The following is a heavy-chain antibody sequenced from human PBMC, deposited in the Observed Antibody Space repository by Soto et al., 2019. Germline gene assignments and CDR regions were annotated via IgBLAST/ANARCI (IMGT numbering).Heavy chain of an antibody. CDR2: IKSKTDGGTT. V-gene: IGHV3-15*01. J-gene: IGHJ4*02. Sequence: GGSLRLSCAASGFTFSNAWMSWVRQAPGKGLEWVGRIKSKTDGGTTDYAAPVKGRFTISRDDSKNTLYLQMNSLKTEDTAVYYCTTLSLDPYSGYAYYFDYWGQGTLVTVSS. CDR3: TTLSLDPYSGYAYYFDY. D-gene: IGHD5-12*01. CDR1: GFTFSNAW.